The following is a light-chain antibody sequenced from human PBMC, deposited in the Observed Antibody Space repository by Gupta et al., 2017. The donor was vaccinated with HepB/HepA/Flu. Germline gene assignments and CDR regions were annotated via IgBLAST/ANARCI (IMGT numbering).Light chain of an antibody. CDR2: DAA. CDR1: QSVSSY. V-gene: IGKV3-11*02. CDR3: QQRSNWPPVT. Sequence: EIVLTQSPATLSLSPGERATLSCRASQSVSSYLAWYQQKPGQAPRLLIYDAANRDTGIPARFSGSGSGRDLTLTISSREQEDFAVYYCQQRSNWPPVTFGQGTKVDIK. J-gene: IGKJ2*01.